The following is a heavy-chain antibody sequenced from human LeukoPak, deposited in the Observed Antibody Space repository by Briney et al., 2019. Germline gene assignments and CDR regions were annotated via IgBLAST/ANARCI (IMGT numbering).Heavy chain of an antibody. J-gene: IGHJ4*02. Sequence: ASVKVSCKASGGTFSSYAISWVRQAPGQGLEWMGRIIPIFGIANYAQKFQGRVTITADKSTSTAYMELSSLRSEDTAVYYCAREGGGSYLYYFDYWGRGTLVTVSS. CDR1: GGTFSSYA. CDR3: AREGGGSYLYYFDY. V-gene: IGHV1-69*04. D-gene: IGHD1-26*01. CDR2: IIPIFGIA.